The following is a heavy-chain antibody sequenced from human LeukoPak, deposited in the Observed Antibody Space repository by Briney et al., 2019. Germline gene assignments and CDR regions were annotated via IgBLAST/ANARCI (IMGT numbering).Heavy chain of an antibody. J-gene: IGHJ4*02. CDR2: IGTAGDT. V-gene: IGHV3-13*01. D-gene: IGHD3-16*01. CDR1: GFTFSSYD. Sequence: GGSLRLSCAASGFTFSSYDMHWVRQATGKGLEWVSAIGTAGDTYYPGSVKGRFTISRENAKNSLYLQMNSLRAGDTAVYYCARGGGRGGLLDYWGQGTLATVSS. CDR3: ARGGGRGGLLDY.